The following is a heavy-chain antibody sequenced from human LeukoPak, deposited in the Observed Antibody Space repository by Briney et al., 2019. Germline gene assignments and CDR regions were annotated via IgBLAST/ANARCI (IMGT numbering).Heavy chain of an antibody. V-gene: IGHV1-18*01. CDR2: ISTDNGNT. D-gene: IGHD1-26*01. Sequence: ASVKVSCKASGYTFTDYGISWVRQAPGQGLEWMGWISTDNGNTEYSQKFQGRVTMTTDTSTTTAYMELRSLRSDDTAVYYCARERELLTYYFDYWGQGTLVTVSS. J-gene: IGHJ4*02. CDR1: GYTFTDYG. CDR3: ARERELLTYYFDY.